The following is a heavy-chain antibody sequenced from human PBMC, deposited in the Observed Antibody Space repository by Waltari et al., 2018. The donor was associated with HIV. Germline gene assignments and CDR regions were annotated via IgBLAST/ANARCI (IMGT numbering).Heavy chain of an antibody. D-gene: IGHD2-15*01. V-gene: IGHV3-21*04. CDR1: RFTFSTYS. CDR3: ARDSCGGGSCSRRLDF. Sequence: EVQLVESGGGLVKPGGFLRLSWAASRFTFSTYSMNWVRQAPGKGLEWVSSISSSVSDIYYADSVKGRFTISRDNARNSMYLQMNSLRAEDTAIYYCARDSCGGGSCSRRLDFWGQGTLVTVSS. J-gene: IGHJ4*02. CDR2: ISSSVSDI.